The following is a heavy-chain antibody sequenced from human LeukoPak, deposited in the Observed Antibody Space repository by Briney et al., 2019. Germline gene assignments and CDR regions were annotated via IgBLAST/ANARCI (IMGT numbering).Heavy chain of an antibody. CDR1: GFTFSSYG. V-gene: IGHV3-21*01. Sequence: GGSLRLSCAASGFTFSSYGMHWVRQAPGKGLEWVSSISISGSYIYYADSVKGRFTISRDNAKNSLYLQMNSLRAEDTAVYYCAELGITMIGGVWGKGTTVTISS. CDR3: AELGITMIGGV. J-gene: IGHJ6*04. CDR2: ISISGSYI. D-gene: IGHD3-10*02.